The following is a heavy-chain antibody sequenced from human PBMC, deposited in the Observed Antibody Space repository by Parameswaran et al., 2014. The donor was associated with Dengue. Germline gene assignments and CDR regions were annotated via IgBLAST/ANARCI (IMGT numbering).Heavy chain of an antibody. CDR2: ISGSGGST. J-gene: IGHJ5*02. CDR3: AKGRHYDFWSGYYNGENWFDP. Sequence: WIRQPPGKGLEWVSAISGSGGSTYYADSVKGRFTISRDNSKNTLYLQMNSLRAEDTAVYYCAKGRHYDFWSGYYNGENWFDPWGQGTLVTVSS. D-gene: IGHD3-3*01. V-gene: IGHV3-23*01.